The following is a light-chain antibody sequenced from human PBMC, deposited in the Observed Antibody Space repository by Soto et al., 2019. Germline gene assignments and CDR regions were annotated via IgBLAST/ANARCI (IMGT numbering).Light chain of an antibody. CDR1: QSVSSL. CDR3: QQYWKWPIT. Sequence: EIVMTQSPATLSVSPGEDATLSCRASQSVSSLLAWYQQKPGQAPRLLIYRASTRAAGLPDRFGGSGSGTDFTLTITSLQSEDFAVYYCQQYWKWPITFGQGTRLEIK. J-gene: IGKJ5*01. V-gene: IGKV3-15*01. CDR2: RAS.